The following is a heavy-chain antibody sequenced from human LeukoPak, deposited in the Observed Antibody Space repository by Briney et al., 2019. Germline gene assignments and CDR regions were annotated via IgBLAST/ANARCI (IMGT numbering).Heavy chain of an antibody. V-gene: IGHV3-7*01. CDR3: ARVGRVTTQRYSDY. CDR1: GFTFSIYW. CDR2: IEEQGRHK. J-gene: IGHJ4*02. Sequence: GGSLRLSCAASGFTFSIYWMSWVRHAPGKGREWVANIEEQGRHKYYVDSVEGRFTTSRDKAKNSVYLQMNSLRAEDTAVYYCARVGRVTTQRYSDYWGQGTLVTVSS. D-gene: IGHD4-17*01.